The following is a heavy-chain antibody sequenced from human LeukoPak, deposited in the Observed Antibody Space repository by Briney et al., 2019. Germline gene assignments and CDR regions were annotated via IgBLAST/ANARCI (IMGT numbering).Heavy chain of an antibody. CDR3: ARVSYGDSTGDYYYGMDV. CDR2: INHSGST. J-gene: IGHJ6*02. Sequence: SETLSLTCTVSRGSISSGDYWNWIRQTAGKGLEWIGEINHSGSTNYNPSLKSRVTISVDTSKNQFSLKLSAVTAADTAVYYCARVSYGDSTGDYYYGMDVWGQGTTVTVSS. V-gene: IGHV4-34*01. D-gene: IGHD4-17*01. CDR1: RGSISSGDY.